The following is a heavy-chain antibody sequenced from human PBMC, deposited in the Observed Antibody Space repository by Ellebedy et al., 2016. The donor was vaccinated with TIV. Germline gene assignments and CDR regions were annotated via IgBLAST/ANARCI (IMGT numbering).Heavy chain of an antibody. D-gene: IGHD6-13*01. V-gene: IGHV4-34*01. CDR2: ITHSGST. CDR1: GGSFNTYD. J-gene: IGHJ4*02. Sequence: SETLSLTXAVYGGSFNTYDWTWIRQFPGKGLEWIGEITHSGSTSYNPSLMSRVTMSVDASKKQFSLRLSSVTAADTSVYYCARRGRGTFSSSPFYWGRGTLVTVSS. CDR3: ARRGRGTFSSSPFY.